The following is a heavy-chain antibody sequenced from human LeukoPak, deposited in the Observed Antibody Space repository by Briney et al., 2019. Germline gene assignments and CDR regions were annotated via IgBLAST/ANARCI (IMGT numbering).Heavy chain of an antibody. Sequence: GGSLRLSCAASGFTVSSNYMSWVRQAPGKGLEWVSVIYSGGSTYYADSVKGRFTISRDNAKNSLYLQMNSLRAEDTAVYYCARVGGNCSGGSCYWTNDAFDIWGQGTMVTVSS. J-gene: IGHJ3*02. CDR3: ARVGGNCSGGSCYWTNDAFDI. CDR2: IYSGGST. V-gene: IGHV3-53*01. D-gene: IGHD2-15*01. CDR1: GFTVSSNY.